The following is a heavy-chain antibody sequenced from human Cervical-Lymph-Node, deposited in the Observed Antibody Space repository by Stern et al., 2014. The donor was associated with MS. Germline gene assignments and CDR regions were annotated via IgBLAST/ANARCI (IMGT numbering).Heavy chain of an antibody. CDR3: ARQTTAWASDV. J-gene: IGHJ4*02. Sequence: EVQLVESGAELKRQGESLEISCKGSGFKYSIYWIAWVRQRPGKNLEWMGNIYPGDSEIRYSPSFQGHVTMSSDKSTSTAYLQWSSLNASVTAMYFCARQTTAWASDVCGQGTLVTVSS. V-gene: IGHV5-51*01. D-gene: IGHD1-14*01. CDR1: GFKYSIYW. CDR2: IYPGDSEI.